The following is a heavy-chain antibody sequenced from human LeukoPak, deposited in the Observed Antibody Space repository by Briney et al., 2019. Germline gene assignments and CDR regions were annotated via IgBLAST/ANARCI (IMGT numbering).Heavy chain of an antibody. CDR3: ARGQPTGYHKRAYYFDY. CDR1: GDSISSNNW. D-gene: IGHD2-2*01. CDR2: IHHIGST. Sequence: KPSETLSLTCAVNGDSISSNNWWSWVRQPPGKGLEWIGEIHHIGSTNYNPSLKSRVTISLDKSKNHFSLRLSSVTAADTAVYYCARGQPTGYHKRAYYFDYWGQGTLITVSS. V-gene: IGHV4-4*02. J-gene: IGHJ4*02.